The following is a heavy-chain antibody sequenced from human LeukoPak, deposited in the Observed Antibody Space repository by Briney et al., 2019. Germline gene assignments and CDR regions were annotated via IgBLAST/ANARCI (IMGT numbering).Heavy chain of an antibody. D-gene: IGHD4-17*01. Sequence: PGGSLRLSCAASGFSVSSNYMSWVRQAPGKGLEWVSVIYIGGSTYYADSVKGRFTISRDNSKNTLYLQMNSLRAEDTAVYYCAKDQRATVTARGGFDIWGQGTMVTVSS. CDR2: IYIGGST. V-gene: IGHV3-53*01. J-gene: IGHJ3*02. CDR1: GFSVSSNY. CDR3: AKDQRATVTARGGFDI.